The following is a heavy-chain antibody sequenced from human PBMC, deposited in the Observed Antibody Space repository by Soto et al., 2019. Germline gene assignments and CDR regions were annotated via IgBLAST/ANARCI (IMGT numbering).Heavy chain of an antibody. CDR1: GYSFTSYW. Sequence: GESLKISCKGSGYSFTSYWIGWVRQMPGKGLEWMGIIYPGDSDTRYSPSSQGQVTISADKSISTAYLQWSSLKASDTAMYYCAIFHPLEYSSSSASFDYWGQGTLVTVSS. CDR2: IYPGDSDT. J-gene: IGHJ4*02. V-gene: IGHV5-51*01. D-gene: IGHD6-6*01. CDR3: AIFHPLEYSSSSASFDY.